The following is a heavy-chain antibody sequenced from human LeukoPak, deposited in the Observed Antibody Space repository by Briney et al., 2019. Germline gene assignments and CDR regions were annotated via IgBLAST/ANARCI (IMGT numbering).Heavy chain of an antibody. Sequence: ASVKVSCKASGYTFTGYYMHWVRQAPGQGLEWMGWINPNSGGTNYAQKFQGRVTMTRDTSISTAYMELSRLRSDDTAVYYCARESCSSTSCPLGWFDPWGQGPLVTVSS. CDR3: ARESCSSTSCPLGWFDP. CDR1: GYTFTGYY. D-gene: IGHD2-2*01. J-gene: IGHJ5*02. CDR2: INPNSGGT. V-gene: IGHV1-2*02.